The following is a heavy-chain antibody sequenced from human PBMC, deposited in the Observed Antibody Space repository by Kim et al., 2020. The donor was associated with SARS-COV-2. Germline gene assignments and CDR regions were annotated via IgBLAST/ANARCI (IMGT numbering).Heavy chain of an antibody. Sequence: EKKFHGRVTMTRDTSTSTVYMELSSLRSEDTAVYYCARARRYGDRSYFDYWGQGTLVTVSS. V-gene: IGHV1-46*01. J-gene: IGHJ4*02. CDR3: ARARRYGDRSYFDY. D-gene: IGHD4-17*01.